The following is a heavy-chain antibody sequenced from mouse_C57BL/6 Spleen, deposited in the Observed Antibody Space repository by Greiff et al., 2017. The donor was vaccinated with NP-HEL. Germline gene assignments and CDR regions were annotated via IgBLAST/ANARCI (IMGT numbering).Heavy chain of an antibody. V-gene: IGHV5-17*01. CDR3: APGSTQWYFDY. Sequence: EVKLMESGGGLVKPGGSLKLSCAASGFTFSDYGMHWVRQAPEKGLEWVAYISSGSSTIYYADTVKGRFTISRDNAKNTLFLQMTSLRSEDTAMYYGAPGSTQWYFDYWGQGTTLTVSS. CDR2: ISSGSSTI. D-gene: IGHD1-1*01. CDR1: GFTFSDYG. J-gene: IGHJ2*01.